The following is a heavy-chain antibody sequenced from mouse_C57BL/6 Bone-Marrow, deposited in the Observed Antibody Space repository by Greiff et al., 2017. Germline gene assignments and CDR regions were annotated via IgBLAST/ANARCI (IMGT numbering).Heavy chain of an antibody. V-gene: IGHV5-12*01. Sequence: EVQGVESGGGLVQPGGSLKLSCAASGFTFSDYYMYWVRQTPEKRLEWVAYISNGGGSTYYPDTVKGRFTISRDNAKNTLYLQMSRLKSEDTAMYYCARTRYWYIDVWGTGTTVTVSS. CDR1: GFTFSDYY. CDR3: ARTRYWYIDV. CDR2: ISNGGGST. J-gene: IGHJ1*03.